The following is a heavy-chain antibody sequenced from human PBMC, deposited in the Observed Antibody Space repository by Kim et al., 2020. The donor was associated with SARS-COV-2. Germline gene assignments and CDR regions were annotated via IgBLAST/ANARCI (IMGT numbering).Heavy chain of an antibody. Sequence: GGSLRLSCAASGFTFSSYSMNWVRQAPGKGLEWVSSISSSSYIYYADSVKGRFTISRDNAKNSLYLQMTSLRAEDTAVYYCARSTPPPVSYHLVRFDPWGQGTLVTVSS. CDR1: GFTFSSYS. J-gene: IGHJ5*02. V-gene: IGHV3-21*01. D-gene: IGHD1-26*01. CDR2: ISSSSYI. CDR3: ARSTPPPVSYHLVRFDP.